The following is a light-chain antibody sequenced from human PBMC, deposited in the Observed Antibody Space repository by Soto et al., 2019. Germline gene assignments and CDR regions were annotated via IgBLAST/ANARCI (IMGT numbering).Light chain of an antibody. Sequence: IHLTQSPSSLSASVLYTVTVTCRASQVISSYLAWYQQKPGKAPKLLIYGASTLQSGVPSRFSGSGSGTDFTLTIRSLQPEDFATYYCQQPISFPITFGQGTRLEIK. CDR1: QVISSY. J-gene: IGKJ5*01. CDR2: GAS. CDR3: QQPISFPIT. V-gene: IGKV1-9*01.